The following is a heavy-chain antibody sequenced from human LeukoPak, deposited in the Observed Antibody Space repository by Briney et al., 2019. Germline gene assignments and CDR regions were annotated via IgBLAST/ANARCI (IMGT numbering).Heavy chain of an antibody. CDR2: ISSSGITI. Sequence: SGGSLRLSCAASGFTFTDYYMSWIRQAPGKGLEWVSYISSSGITIYYANSVKGRFTISRDNAKNSLYLQINSLRAEDTAVYYCASKFRAAGRDYWGQGTLVTVSS. CDR3: ASKFRAAGRDY. J-gene: IGHJ4*02. D-gene: IGHD6-13*01. CDR1: GFTFTDYY. V-gene: IGHV3-11*04.